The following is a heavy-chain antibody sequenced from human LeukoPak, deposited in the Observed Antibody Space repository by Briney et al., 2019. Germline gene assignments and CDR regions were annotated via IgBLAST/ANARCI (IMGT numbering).Heavy chain of an antibody. D-gene: IGHD1-1*01. CDR2: ISAYNGNT. J-gene: IGHJ4*02. CDR1: RYTFTDYY. Sequence: ASVKVSCKASRYTFTDYYIHWVRQAPGQGLEWMGWISAYNGNTHYAQKVQDRVTMTTDTSTSTAYMELRSLRSDDTAVYYCAREGGPTGGAQDYWGQGTLVTVSS. CDR3: AREGGPTGGAQDY. V-gene: IGHV1-18*04.